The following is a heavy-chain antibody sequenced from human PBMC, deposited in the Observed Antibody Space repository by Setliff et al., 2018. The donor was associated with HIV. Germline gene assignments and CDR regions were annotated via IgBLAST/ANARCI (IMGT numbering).Heavy chain of an antibody. J-gene: IGHJ6*03. CDR1: GYTFTSYA. CDR3: ARGENPHYYYYYMDV. V-gene: IGHV1-3*01. Sequence: ASVKVSCKASGYTFTSYAMHWVRQAPGQRLEWMGWINAGNGNTKYSQKFQGRVTITRDTSASTAYMELSSLRSEDTAVYYCARGENPHYYYYYMDVWGKGTTVTVSS. CDR2: INAGNGNT.